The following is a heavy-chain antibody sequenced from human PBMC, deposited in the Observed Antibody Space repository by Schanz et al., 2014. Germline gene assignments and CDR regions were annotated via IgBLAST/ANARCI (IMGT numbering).Heavy chain of an antibody. Sequence: QVPLVQSGAEVKKPGASVKVSCKASGYTFTGYYMHWVRQVPGQGLEWMGWINLNSGGSNYAQKFQGRVTMTRDTSISTAYMELSRLKSDDTAVYYCARALFGSGHGDVWGQGTTVTVSS. CDR2: INLNSGGS. J-gene: IGHJ6*02. CDR3: ARALFGSGHGDV. CDR1: GYTFTGYY. D-gene: IGHD3-10*01. V-gene: IGHV1-2*02.